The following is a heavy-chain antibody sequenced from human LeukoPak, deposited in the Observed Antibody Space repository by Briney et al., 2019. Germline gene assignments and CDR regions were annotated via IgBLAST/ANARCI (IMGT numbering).Heavy chain of an antibody. J-gene: IGHJ6*03. Sequence: ASVTVSCKASGGTFSSYAISWVRQAPGQGLEWMGRIIPIFGTANYAQKFQGRVTITADKSTSTAYMELSSLRSEDTAVYYCARDRTVTTPYYYYMDVWGKGTTVTVSS. CDR2: IIPIFGTA. D-gene: IGHD4-17*01. CDR1: GGTFSSYA. CDR3: ARDRTVTTPYYYYMDV. V-gene: IGHV1-69*06.